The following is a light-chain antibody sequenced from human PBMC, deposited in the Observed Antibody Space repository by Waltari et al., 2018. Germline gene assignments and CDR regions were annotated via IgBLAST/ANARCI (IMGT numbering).Light chain of an antibody. CDR3: MQALQTPFT. CDR1: QSLLHRNRRNY. V-gene: IGKV2-28*01. Sequence: DIVMPQSPLSLAVSPGEPASISCRSSQSLLHRNRRNYSDWYVQKQGQSPQLLSYVGSDRASGVPDRFSGSGSGTDFTLTISRVEAEDVGIYYCMQALQTPFTFGGGTKVEIK. CDR2: VGS. J-gene: IGKJ4*01.